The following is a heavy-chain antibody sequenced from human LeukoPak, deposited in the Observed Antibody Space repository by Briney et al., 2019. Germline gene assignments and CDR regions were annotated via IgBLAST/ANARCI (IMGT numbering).Heavy chain of an antibody. D-gene: IGHD3-9*01. CDR2: IYYSGST. V-gene: IGHV4-59*01. CDR1: GGSISSYY. Sequence: SEILSLTCTVSGGSISSYYWSWIRQPPGKGLEWIGYIYYSGSTNYNPSLKSRVTISVKTSKNQFSLKLRSVTAADTAVYYCARVTGYTIEDYFDYWGQGTLVTVSS. CDR3: ARVTGYTIEDYFDY. J-gene: IGHJ4*02.